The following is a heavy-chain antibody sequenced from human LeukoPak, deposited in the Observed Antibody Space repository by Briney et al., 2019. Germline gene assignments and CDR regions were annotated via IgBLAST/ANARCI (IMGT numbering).Heavy chain of an antibody. CDR2: ISYDGSNK. CDR1: GFTFSSYA. CDR3: ARDGYSSGWYMGWFDP. Sequence: PGGSLRLSCAASGFTFSSYAMHWVRQAPGKGLEWVAVISYDGSNKYYADSVKGRFTISRDNSKNTLHLQMNSLRAEDTAVYYCARDGYSSGWYMGWFDPWGQGTLVTVSS. V-gene: IGHV3-30*04. D-gene: IGHD6-19*01. J-gene: IGHJ5*02.